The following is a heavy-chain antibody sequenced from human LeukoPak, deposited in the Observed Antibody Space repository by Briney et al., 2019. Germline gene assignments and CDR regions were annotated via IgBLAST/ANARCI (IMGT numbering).Heavy chain of an antibody. D-gene: IGHD6-13*01. CDR2: INHSGST. CDR3: ARGQGSSSWYGYWFDP. J-gene: IGHJ5*02. Sequence: SETLSLTCAVYGGSFSGYYWSWIRQPPGKGLEWIGEINHSGSTNYNPSLKSRVTISVDTSKNQFSLKLSSVTAAETAVYYCARGQGSSSWYGYWFDPWGQGTLVTVSS. V-gene: IGHV4-34*01. CDR1: GGSFSGYY.